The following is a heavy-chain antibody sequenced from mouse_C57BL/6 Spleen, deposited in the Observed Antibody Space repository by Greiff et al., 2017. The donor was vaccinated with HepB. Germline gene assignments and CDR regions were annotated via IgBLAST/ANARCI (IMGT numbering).Heavy chain of an antibody. CDR2: IYPGGGYT. CDR3: ARGYGSSKYYFDY. J-gene: IGHJ2*01. D-gene: IGHD1-1*01. V-gene: IGHV1-63*01. Sequence: VQLQQSGAELVRPGTSVKMSCKASGYTFTNYWIGWAKQRPGHGLEWIGDIYPGGGYTNYNEKFKGKATLTVDKSSSTAYMQFSSLTSEDSAIYYCARGYGSSKYYFDYWGQGTTLTVSS. CDR1: GYTFTNYW.